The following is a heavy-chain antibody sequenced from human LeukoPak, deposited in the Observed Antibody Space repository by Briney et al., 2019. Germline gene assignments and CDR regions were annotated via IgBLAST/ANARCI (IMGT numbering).Heavy chain of an antibody. V-gene: IGHV3-21*05. CDR2: IGGGRGDDI. D-gene: IGHD6-19*01. CDR3: ARGSPVPDLPDWASDY. Sequence: GGSLRLSCAASGFTFNHFGMNWVRQAPGKGLEWVSYIGGGRGDDIHYADSVKGRFTISGDDAKRSIYLQLNSVRAGDTAVYYCARGSPVPDLPDWASDYWGQGTLVTVSS. J-gene: IGHJ4*02. CDR1: GFTFNHFG.